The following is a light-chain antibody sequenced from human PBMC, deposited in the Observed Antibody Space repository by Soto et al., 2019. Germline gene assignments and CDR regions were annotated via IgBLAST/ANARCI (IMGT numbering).Light chain of an antibody. CDR3: QQHGSSPPSWT. CDR1: QIVTSSY. V-gene: IGKV3-20*01. CDR2: GAS. J-gene: IGKJ1*01. Sequence: EIVLTQSPGTLSLAPGERATLFCRVSQIVTSSYLAWYQQKPGQAPRLLTYGASSRATGIPDRFSGSGSGTDFTLTISRLEPEDFAVYYCQQHGSSPPSWTFGQGTKVEIK.